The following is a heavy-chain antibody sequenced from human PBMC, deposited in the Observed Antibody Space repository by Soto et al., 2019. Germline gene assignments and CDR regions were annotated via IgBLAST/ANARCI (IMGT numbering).Heavy chain of an antibody. CDR1: GFSLSTSGMC. CDR3: ARSIAVAGSSFDY. J-gene: IGHJ4*02. D-gene: IGHD6-19*01. CDR2: IDWDDDK. Sequence: QSVPTLVNHTQTLTLTGTFAGFSLSTSGMCVSWIRQPPGKALEWLARIDWDDDKYYSTSLKTRLTISKDTSKNQVVLTMTNMDPVDTATYYCARSIAVAGSSFDYWGQGTLVTVSS. V-gene: IGHV2-70*11.